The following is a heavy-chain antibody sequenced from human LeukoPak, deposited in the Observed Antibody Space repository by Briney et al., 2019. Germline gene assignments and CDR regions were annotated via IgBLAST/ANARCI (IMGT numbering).Heavy chain of an antibody. CDR2: IYYSGST. Sequence: PSETLSLTCTVSGGSISSYYWSWIRQPPGKGLEWIGYIYYSGSTNYNPSLKSRVTISVDTSKNQFSLKLSSVTAADTAVYYCARDAKTTTALGVPYYYYYMDVWGKGTTVTVSS. CDR3: ARDAKTTTALGVPYYYYYMDV. CDR1: GGSISSYY. J-gene: IGHJ6*03. D-gene: IGHD7-27*01. V-gene: IGHV4-59*01.